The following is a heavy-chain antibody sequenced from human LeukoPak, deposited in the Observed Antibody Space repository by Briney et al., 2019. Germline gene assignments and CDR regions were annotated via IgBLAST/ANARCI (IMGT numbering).Heavy chain of an antibody. CDR2: TYYRSKWFN. CDR1: GDSVSSNTTT. Sequence: SQTLSLTCVISGDSVSSNTTTWNWVRQSPSRGLEWLGRTYYRSKWFNDYAVSLKSRILINPDTSKNQFSLQLNSVIPGDTAVYYCVRLCTRCFGALDYWGQGTLVTVSS. CDR3: VRLCTRCFGALDY. D-gene: IGHD2-2*01. J-gene: IGHJ4*02. V-gene: IGHV6-1*01.